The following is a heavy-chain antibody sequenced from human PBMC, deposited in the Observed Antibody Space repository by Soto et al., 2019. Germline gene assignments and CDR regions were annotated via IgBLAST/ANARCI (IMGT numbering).Heavy chain of an antibody. CDR1: GYTFTSYY. CDR2: INPSGGST. D-gene: IGHD6-6*01. J-gene: IGHJ4*02. Sequence: QVQLVQSGAEVKKPGASVKVSCKASGYTFTSYYMHWVRQAPGQGLEWMGIINPSGGSTSYAQKFQGRVTMTRDTCTSTVYMEPSSLRSEDTAVYYCARDRRSIAARPLIFDYWGQGTLVTVSS. V-gene: IGHV1-46*03. CDR3: ARDRRSIAARPLIFDY.